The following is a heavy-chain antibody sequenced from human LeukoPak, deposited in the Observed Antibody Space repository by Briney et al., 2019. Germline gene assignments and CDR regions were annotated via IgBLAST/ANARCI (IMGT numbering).Heavy chain of an antibody. D-gene: IGHD3-9*01. CDR1: GYSFTTYW. CDR2: IYPGDSYT. CDR3: ARVNYDILIGYFDY. Sequence: GESLKISCKGSGYSFTTYWIGWVRQMPGKGLEWMGIIYPGDSYTRYSPSFQGQVTISADKSISTAYLQWSSLKASDTAMYYCARVNYDILIGYFDYWGQGTLVTVSS. V-gene: IGHV5-51*01. J-gene: IGHJ4*02.